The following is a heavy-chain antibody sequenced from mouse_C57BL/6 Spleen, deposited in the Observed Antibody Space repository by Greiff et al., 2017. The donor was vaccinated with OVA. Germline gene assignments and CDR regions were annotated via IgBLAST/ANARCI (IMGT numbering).Heavy chain of an antibody. D-gene: IGHD1-1*01. Sequence: QVQLQQSGAELVRPGTSVKMSCTASGYTFTNYWIGWAKQRPGHGLEWIGDIYPGGGYTNYNEKFKGKATLTADKSSSTAYMQFSSLTSEDSAIYYCARGNGSSSYYFDYWGQGTTLTVSS. CDR2: IYPGGGYT. CDR1: GYTFTNYW. CDR3: ARGNGSSSYYFDY. J-gene: IGHJ2*01. V-gene: IGHV1-63*01.